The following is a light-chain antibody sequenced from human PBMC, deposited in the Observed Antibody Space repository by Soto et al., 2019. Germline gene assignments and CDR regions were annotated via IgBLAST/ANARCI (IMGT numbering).Light chain of an antibody. V-gene: IGKV3-11*01. CDR1: QSVSNF. CDR3: QQRSSWPIT. J-gene: IGKJ5*01. Sequence: EIVLTQSPATLSLSPGERATLSCRASQSVSNFLAWYLQRPGQAPRLLIFDASKRAAGVPARFSGSGSGKDFPITISILEPEDFAVYYCQQRSSWPITFGQGTRLEIK. CDR2: DAS.